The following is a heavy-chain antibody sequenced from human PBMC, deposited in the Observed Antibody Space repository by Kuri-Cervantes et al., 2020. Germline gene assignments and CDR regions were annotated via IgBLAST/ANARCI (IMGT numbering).Heavy chain of an antibody. CDR3: VKGGAYPYYYYMDV. D-gene: IGHD1-26*01. CDR1: GFRFDDYG. J-gene: IGHJ6*03. Sequence: GESLKISCAASGFRFDDYGMSWVRQAPGKGLEWVSGIKWNGGSTGYVDSVKGRFTISRDNAKNSLYLQMNSLRAEDTAVYYCVKGGAYPYYYYMDVWGKGTTVTVSS. V-gene: IGHV3-20*04. CDR2: IKWNGGST.